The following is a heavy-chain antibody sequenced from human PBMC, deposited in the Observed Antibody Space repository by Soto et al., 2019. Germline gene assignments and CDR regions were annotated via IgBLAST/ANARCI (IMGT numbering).Heavy chain of an antibody. Sequence: EVQLVESGGGLVQPGGSLRLSCAASGFTFSSYEMNWVRQAPGKGLEWVSYISSSGSTIYYADSVKGRFTISRDNAKNSLYLQMNSLRAEDTAVYYCAREGEMVAPSLDYWGQGTLVTVSS. CDR3: AREGEMVAPSLDY. CDR1: GFTFSSYE. V-gene: IGHV3-48*03. J-gene: IGHJ4*02. D-gene: IGHD2-8*01. CDR2: ISSSGSTI.